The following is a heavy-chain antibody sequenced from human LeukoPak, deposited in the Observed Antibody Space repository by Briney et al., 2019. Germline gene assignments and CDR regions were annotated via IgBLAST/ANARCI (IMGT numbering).Heavy chain of an antibody. Sequence: SETLSLTCNVYGGSLSGYYWNWVRQPPGKGLEWIGEINHSGYTNYNPSLKGRFTISIDTSKNQFSLKLSSVTAADTAFYYCARLVSGSFPNWGQGTLVTVSS. V-gene: IGHV4-34*01. CDR2: INHSGYT. CDR3: ARLVSGSFPN. J-gene: IGHJ4*02. CDR1: GGSLSGYY. D-gene: IGHD1-26*01.